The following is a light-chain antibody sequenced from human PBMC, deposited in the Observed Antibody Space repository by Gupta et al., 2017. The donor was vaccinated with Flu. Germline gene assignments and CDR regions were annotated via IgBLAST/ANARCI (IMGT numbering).Light chain of an antibody. CDR3: QQYGSSPRYS. Sequence: DIVLTQSPDTLSLSPGERATLSCRASQSVSSTYLAWYQQKPGQAPRLLIYGASSRATGIPDRFSASGSGTDFTLTISGLEPEDFGVYYCQQYGSSPRYSFGQGTKLEIK. CDR2: GAS. CDR1: QSVSSTY. V-gene: IGKV3-20*01. J-gene: IGKJ2*03.